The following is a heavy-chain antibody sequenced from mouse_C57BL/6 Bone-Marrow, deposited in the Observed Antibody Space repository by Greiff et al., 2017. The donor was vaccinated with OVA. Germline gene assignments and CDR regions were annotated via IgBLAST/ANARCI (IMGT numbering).Heavy chain of an antibody. CDR1: GFTFSSYA. J-gene: IGHJ4*01. CDR3: ARGGVTTVVDYYAMDY. Sequence: EVMLVESGGGLVKPGGSLKLSCAASGFTFSSYAMSWVRQTPEKRLEWVATISDGGSYTYYPDNVKGRFTISRDNAKNNLYLQMSHLKSEDTAMYYCARGGVTTVVDYYAMDYWGQGTSVTVSS. CDR2: ISDGGSYT. V-gene: IGHV5-4*03. D-gene: IGHD1-1*01.